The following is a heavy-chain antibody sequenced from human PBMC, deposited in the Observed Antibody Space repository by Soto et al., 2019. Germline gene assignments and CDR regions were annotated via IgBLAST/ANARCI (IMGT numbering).Heavy chain of an antibody. D-gene: IGHD6-19*01. Sequence: QVQLVESGGGVVQPGRSLRLSCAASGFTFRSYGMHWVRQAPGKGLEWVAVISYDGSNKYYADSVKGRFTISRDNSKNTLYLQMNSLRAEDTAVYYCAKDTDWLVEPQIDYWGQGTLVTVSS. CDR2: ISYDGSNK. V-gene: IGHV3-30*18. CDR3: AKDTDWLVEPQIDY. J-gene: IGHJ4*02. CDR1: GFTFRSYG.